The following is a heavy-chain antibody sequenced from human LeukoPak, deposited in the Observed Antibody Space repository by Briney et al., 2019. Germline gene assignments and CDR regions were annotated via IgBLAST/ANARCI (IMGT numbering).Heavy chain of an antibody. CDR1: GGSISSYY. D-gene: IGHD5-24*01. CDR2: IYYSGST. Sequence: PSETLSLTCTVSGGSISSYYWSWIRQPPGKGLEWMGYIYYSGSTNYNPSLKSRVTISVDTSKNQFSLKLNSVTAADTAVYYCARMVEMATITRPDAFDIWGQGTMVTVSS. V-gene: IGHV4-59*01. J-gene: IGHJ3*02. CDR3: ARMVEMATITRPDAFDI.